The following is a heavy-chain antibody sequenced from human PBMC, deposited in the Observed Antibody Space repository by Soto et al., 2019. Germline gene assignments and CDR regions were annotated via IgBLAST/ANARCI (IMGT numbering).Heavy chain of an antibody. Sequence: QVQLVQSGAEVKKPGSSVKVSCKASGGTFSSYTISWVRQVPGQGLEWMGRIIPILGIANYAQKFQGRVTITADKSTSTAYMELSSLRSEDTAVYYCARGSLTNLNQLEHQVDYWGQGTLVTVSS. D-gene: IGHD2-2*01. V-gene: IGHV1-69*02. CDR3: ARGSLTNLNQLEHQVDY. CDR2: IIPILGIA. J-gene: IGHJ4*02. CDR1: GGTFSSYT.